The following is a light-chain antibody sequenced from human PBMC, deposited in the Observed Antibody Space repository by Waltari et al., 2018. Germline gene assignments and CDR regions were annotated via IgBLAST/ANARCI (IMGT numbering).Light chain of an antibody. CDR3: AAWDDRVRGRV. V-gene: IGLV1-47*02. CDR1: PSNLGANL. Sequence: QSVLTPPPSASGTPGQRVTISCSGSPSNLGANLVYWYQQLPGTAPKLLIYSDNQRPSGVPDRFSDSKSGTSASLAISGLRSEDEADYYCAAWDDRVRGRVFGGGTKLTVL. CDR2: SDN. J-gene: IGLJ3*02.